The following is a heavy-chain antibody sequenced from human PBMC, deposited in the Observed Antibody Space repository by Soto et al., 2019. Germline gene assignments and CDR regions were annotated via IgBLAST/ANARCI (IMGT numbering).Heavy chain of an antibody. CDR1: GFTFSDHY. J-gene: IGHJ4*01. V-gene: IGHV3-72*01. CDR2: SRNKVSGYST. Sequence: GSLRLFCAASGFTFSDHYMDWVRQDPGKGLEWVARSRNKVSGYSTEYAASVKGRFSISRDDSKNSLSLQMNSLRTEDTAVYFCASAGMNRGWRHSEYWGQGALVNVSS. D-gene: IGHD6-19*01. CDR3: ASAGMNRGWRHSEY.